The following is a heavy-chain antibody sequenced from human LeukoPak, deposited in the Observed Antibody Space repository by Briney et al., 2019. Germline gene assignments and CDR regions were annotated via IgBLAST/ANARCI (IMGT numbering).Heavy chain of an antibody. D-gene: IGHD3-10*01. J-gene: IGHJ6*02. Sequence: GGSLRLSCAASGFTVSSNYMSWVRQAPGKGLEWVLVIYSGGSTYYADSVKGRFTISRDNSKNTLYLEMNSLRAEDTAVYYCARGGGGHYYGMDVWGQGTTVTVSS. CDR1: GFTVSSNY. CDR3: ARGGGGHYYGMDV. V-gene: IGHV3-66*01. CDR2: IYSGGST.